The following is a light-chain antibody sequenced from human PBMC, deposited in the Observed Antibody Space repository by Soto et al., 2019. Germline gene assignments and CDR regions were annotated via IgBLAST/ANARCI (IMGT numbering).Light chain of an antibody. Sequence: EIVMTQSPATLSVSPGERATLSCRASQSVRSNLAWYQQKPGQSPRLLIYGASTRATGIPARFSGSGSATEFTLTIGSLQSEDFALYYCQQYSHWPLTFGGGTKVDIK. CDR3: QQYSHWPLT. CDR2: GAS. J-gene: IGKJ4*01. CDR1: QSVRSN. V-gene: IGKV3-15*01.